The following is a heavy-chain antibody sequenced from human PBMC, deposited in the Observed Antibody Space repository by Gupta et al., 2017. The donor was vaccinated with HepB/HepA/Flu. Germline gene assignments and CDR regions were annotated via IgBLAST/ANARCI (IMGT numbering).Heavy chain of an antibody. V-gene: IGHV1-46*01. D-gene: IGHD5-24*01. CDR1: GYTFTSYY. Sequence: HVQLVQSGAEVKTPGASVKVSCTASGYTFTSYYLPWVRQAPGQGLEWMGIINPSGGSTSYAQKFQGRVTMTRDTSTSTVYMELSSLRSEDTAVYYCARDRGRWLHNDAFDIWGQGTMVTVSS. CDR3: ARDRGRWLHNDAFDI. CDR2: INPSGGST. J-gene: IGHJ3*02.